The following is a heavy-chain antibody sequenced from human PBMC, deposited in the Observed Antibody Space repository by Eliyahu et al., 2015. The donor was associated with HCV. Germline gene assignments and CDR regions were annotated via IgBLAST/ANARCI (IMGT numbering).Heavy chain of an antibody. CDR2: IYPGDSDT. Sequence: EVQLVQSGAEVKKPGESLKISCKGSGYSFTSYWIGWVRQXPGKGLEWMGIIYPGDSDTRYSPSFQGQVTISADKSISTAYLQWSSLKASDTAMYYCARVGSNYDRPVAAGYYYGMDVWGQGTTVTVSS. CDR1: GYSFTSYW. V-gene: IGHV5-51*01. J-gene: IGHJ6*02. D-gene: IGHD4-11*01. CDR3: ARVGSNYDRPVAAGYYYGMDV.